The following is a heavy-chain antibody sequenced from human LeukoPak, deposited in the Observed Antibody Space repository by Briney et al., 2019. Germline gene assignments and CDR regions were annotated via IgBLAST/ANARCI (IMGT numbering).Heavy chain of an antibody. D-gene: IGHD1-26*01. Sequence: GEPLNISCKASGSSFTSFWIGWVGQLPGKGLEWMGIIYAGDSDTRYSPSFQGEVTISDDKSISNAYLQWSSLKASDTAMYYCAIYSDTYYFDHWGQGTLVTVSS. V-gene: IGHV5-51*01. J-gene: IGHJ4*02. CDR2: IYAGDSDT. CDR3: AIYSDTYYFDH. CDR1: GSSFTSFW.